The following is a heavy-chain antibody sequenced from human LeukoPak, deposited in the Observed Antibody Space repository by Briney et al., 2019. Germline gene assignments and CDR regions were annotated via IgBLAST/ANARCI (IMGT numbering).Heavy chain of an antibody. J-gene: IGHJ4*02. Sequence: LSCAASGFTFSDXXXSWIXQAPXKXLEWVSYISGRNYITYSDSVKGRFTISRDNAKNSLFVQMNSLRAEDTAVYYCARVRXGXFDFWGQGTLVTVXS. V-gene: IGHV3-11*05. CDR2: ISGRNYI. D-gene: IGHD3-10*01. CDR3: ARVRXGXFDF. CDR1: GFTFSDXX.